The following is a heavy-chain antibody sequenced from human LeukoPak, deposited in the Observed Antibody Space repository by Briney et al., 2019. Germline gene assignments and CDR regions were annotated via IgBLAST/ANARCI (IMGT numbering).Heavy chain of an antibody. CDR2: ISADSGNT. Sequence: GASVKVSCKTSGYTFTNYLITWVRQAPGQGLEWMGWISADSGNTNYAQKLQGRVTMTTDTSTSTAYMELRSLRSDDTAMYYCARTRRYYDSGSYYDYWGQGTLVTVSS. CDR1: GYTFTNYL. J-gene: IGHJ4*02. D-gene: IGHD3-10*01. V-gene: IGHV1-18*01. CDR3: ARTRRYYDSGSYYDY.